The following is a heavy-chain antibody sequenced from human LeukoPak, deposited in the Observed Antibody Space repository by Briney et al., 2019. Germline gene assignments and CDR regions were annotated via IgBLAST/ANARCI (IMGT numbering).Heavy chain of an antibody. Sequence: GGSLRLSCAASGFTFSSYEMNWVRQAPGKGLEWVSYINSDGSTIYYADSVKGRFTMSRDNAKNSLYLQMNSLRAEDTAVYYCAKDAFRGYSYGWHFDYWGQGTLVTVSS. D-gene: IGHD5-18*01. CDR3: AKDAFRGYSYGWHFDY. CDR1: GFTFSSYE. CDR2: INSDGSTI. J-gene: IGHJ4*02. V-gene: IGHV3-48*03.